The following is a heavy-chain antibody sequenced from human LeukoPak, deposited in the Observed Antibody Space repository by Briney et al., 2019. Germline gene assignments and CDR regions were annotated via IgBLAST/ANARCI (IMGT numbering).Heavy chain of an antibody. D-gene: IGHD6-13*01. J-gene: IGHJ5*02. CDR3: ARAGIYSSSWYGWFDP. Sequence: SETLSLTCTVSGGSFSSYYWSWIRQPPGKGLEWIGYIYYSGSTNYNPSLKSRVAISLDTSKNQFSLKLSSVTAADTAVYYCARAGIYSSSWYGWFDPWGQGTLVTVSS. V-gene: IGHV4-59*01. CDR2: IYYSGST. CDR1: GGSFSSYY.